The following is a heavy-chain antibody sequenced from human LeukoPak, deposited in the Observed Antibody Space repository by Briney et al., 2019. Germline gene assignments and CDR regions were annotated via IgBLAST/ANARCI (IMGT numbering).Heavy chain of an antibody. V-gene: IGHV5-51*01. J-gene: IGHJ3*02. D-gene: IGHD3-22*01. CDR3: ARQKGAYYYDGSGYGAFDI. Sequence: GESLKISCKGSGYSFTSYWIGWVRQMPGKGLGWMGIIYPGDSDTRYSPSFQGQVTISADKSISTAYLQWSSLKASDTAMYYCARQKGAYYYDGSGYGAFDIWGQGTMVTVSS. CDR1: GYSFTSYW. CDR2: IYPGDSDT.